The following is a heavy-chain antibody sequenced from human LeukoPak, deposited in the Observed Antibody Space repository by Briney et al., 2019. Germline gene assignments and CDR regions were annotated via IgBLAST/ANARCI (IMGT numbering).Heavy chain of an antibody. J-gene: IGHJ1*01. CDR3: ARFYGSSWDGGNFQH. CDR2: IYYSGST. CDR1: GGSISSYY. D-gene: IGHD6-13*01. Sequence: SETLSLTCTVSGGSISSYYWSWIRQPPGKGLEWIGYIYYSGSTNYNPSLKSRVTISVDTSKNQFSLKLTSVTAADTAVYYCARFYGSSWDGGNFQHWGQGTLVTVSS. V-gene: IGHV4-59*12.